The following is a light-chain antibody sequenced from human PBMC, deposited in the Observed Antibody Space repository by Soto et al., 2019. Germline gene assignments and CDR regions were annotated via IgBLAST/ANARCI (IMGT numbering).Light chain of an antibody. J-gene: IGKJ1*01. V-gene: IGKV3-20*01. Sequence: IMLTQSADAVSLSQEERATLSCRASQSVSSNYLAWYQQKLGQAPRLLIYDASRRATGIPDRFSGSGSGTDFTLTISRLEPEDFVVYYCQQYGRSPTFGQGTKV. CDR1: QSVSSNY. CDR2: DAS. CDR3: QQYGRSPT.